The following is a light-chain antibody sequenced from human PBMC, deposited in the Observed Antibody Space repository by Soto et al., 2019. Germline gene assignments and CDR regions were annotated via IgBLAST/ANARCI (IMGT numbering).Light chain of an antibody. CDR3: SSYTSSSTDV. CDR2: DVS. J-gene: IGLJ1*01. CDR1: SSDVGGYNY. V-gene: IGLV2-14*01. Sequence: QSALTQPASVSGSPGQSITISCTGTSSDVGGYNYVSWYQQHPGKAPKLMIYDVSNRPSGVSNRFSGSKSGNTASLTISGLQAEDEADYYCSSYTSSSTDVFGTATKVSVL.